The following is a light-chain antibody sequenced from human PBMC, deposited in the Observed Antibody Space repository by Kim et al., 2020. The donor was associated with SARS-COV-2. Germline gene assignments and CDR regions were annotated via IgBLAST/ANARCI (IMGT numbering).Light chain of an antibody. CDR1: SSNIGSNY. CDR2: RNN. CDR3: AAWDDSLSAL. Sequence: PGQRVSIACSGSSSNIGSNYVYWYQQLPGTAHKLLIYRNNQRPSGGPDRFSGSKSGTSASLAISGLRSEDEADYYCAAWDDSLSALFGGGTQLTVL. J-gene: IGLJ3*02. V-gene: IGLV1-47*01.